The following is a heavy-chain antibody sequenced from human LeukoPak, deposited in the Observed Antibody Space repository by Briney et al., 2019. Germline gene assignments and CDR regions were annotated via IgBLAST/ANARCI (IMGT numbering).Heavy chain of an antibody. CDR2: INHSGST. Sequence: PSETLSLTCAVYGGSFSGYYWSWIRQPPGKGLEWIGEINHSGSTNYNPSLKSRVTISVDTSKNQFSLKLSSVTAADTAVYYCARTVALSWFDPWGQGTLVTVSS. CDR1: GGSFSGYY. V-gene: IGHV4-34*01. J-gene: IGHJ5*02. D-gene: IGHD6-19*01. CDR3: ARTVALSWFDP.